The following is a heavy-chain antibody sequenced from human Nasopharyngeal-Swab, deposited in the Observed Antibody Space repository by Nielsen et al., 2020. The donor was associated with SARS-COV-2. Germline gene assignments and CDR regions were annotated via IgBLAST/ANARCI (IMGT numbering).Heavy chain of an antibody. CDR3: ARDPNTITIFGVVIRLGWFDP. J-gene: IGHJ5*02. Sequence: ASVKVSCKASGYTFTSYAMNWVRQAPGQGLEWMGWINTNTGNQTYAQGFTGRFVFSLDTSVSTAYLQISSLKAEDTAVYYCARDPNTITIFGVVIRLGWFDPWGQGTLVTVSS. D-gene: IGHD3-3*01. CDR2: INTNTGNQ. V-gene: IGHV7-4-1*02. CDR1: GYTFTSYA.